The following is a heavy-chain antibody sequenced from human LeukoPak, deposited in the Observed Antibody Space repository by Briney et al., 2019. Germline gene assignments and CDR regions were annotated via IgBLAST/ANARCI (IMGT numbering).Heavy chain of an antibody. CDR1: GFTFSDYY. D-gene: IGHD2-2*01. CDR2: TSGSGSTI. CDR3: ARVSPLSSTSCYGFDY. V-gene: IGHV3-11*01. Sequence: KSGGSLRLSCAASGFTFSDYYMSWIRQAPGKGLEWVSYTSGSGSTINYADSVKGRFTISRDNAKNSLYLQMNSLRAEDTAVYYCARVSPLSSTSCYGFDYWGQGTLVTVSS. J-gene: IGHJ4*02.